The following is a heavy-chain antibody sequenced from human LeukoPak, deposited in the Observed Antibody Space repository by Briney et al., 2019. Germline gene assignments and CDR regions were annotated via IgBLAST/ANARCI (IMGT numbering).Heavy chain of an antibody. J-gene: IGHJ2*01. Sequence: GESLKISCKGSGYSFSSYWIAWVRQMPGKGLEWMGIIYPGDSDTRYSPSFQGQVTISADKSISTAYLQWSSLKASDTAMYCCARPVGYYDTSGYHGYFDLWGRGTLVTVSS. CDR3: ARPVGYYDTSGYHGYFDL. D-gene: IGHD3-22*01. V-gene: IGHV5-51*01. CDR2: IYPGDSDT. CDR1: GYSFSSYW.